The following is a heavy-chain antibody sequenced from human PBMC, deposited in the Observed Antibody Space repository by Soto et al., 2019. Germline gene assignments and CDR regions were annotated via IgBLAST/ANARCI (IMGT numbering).Heavy chain of an antibody. V-gene: IGHV4-59*01. Sequence: SETLSLTCTVSGGSISSYYWSWIRQPPGKGLEWIGYIYYSGSTNYNPSLKSRVTISVDTSKNQFSLKLSSVTAADTAVYYCARGSGWFESNNWFDPWGQGTLVTVS. CDR1: GGSISSYY. J-gene: IGHJ5*02. D-gene: IGHD6-19*01. CDR3: ARGSGWFESNNWFDP. CDR2: IYYSGST.